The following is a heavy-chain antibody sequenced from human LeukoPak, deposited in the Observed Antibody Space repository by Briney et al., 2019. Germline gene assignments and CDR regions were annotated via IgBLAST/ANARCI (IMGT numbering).Heavy chain of an antibody. Sequence: ASVKVSCKAFGYTFTSYGISWVRQAPGQGLEWMGWISAYNGDTNYAQKLQGRVTMTTDTSTSTAYMELRSLRSDDTAVYYCARDKGGNSYGPQSYYYYYYMDVWGKGTTVTVSS. CDR2: ISAYNGDT. CDR3: ARDKGGNSYGPQSYYYYYYMDV. D-gene: IGHD4-23*01. V-gene: IGHV1-18*01. J-gene: IGHJ6*03. CDR1: GYTFTSYG.